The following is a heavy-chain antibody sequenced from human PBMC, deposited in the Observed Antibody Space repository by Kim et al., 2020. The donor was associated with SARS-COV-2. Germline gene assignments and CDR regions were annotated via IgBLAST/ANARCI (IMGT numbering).Heavy chain of an antibody. J-gene: IGHJ4*02. CDR3: ARVRSSGGVFDY. V-gene: IGHV3-11*01. CDR1: GFTFSDYY. Sequence: GGSLRLSCAASGFTFSDYYMSCIRQAPGKGLEWVSYIGSRGSTINYADSVKGRFTISRDNAKNSLYLQMNSLRAEDTAVYYCARVRSSGGVFDYWGQGTLVTVSS. D-gene: IGHD6-25*01. CDR2: IGSRGSTI.